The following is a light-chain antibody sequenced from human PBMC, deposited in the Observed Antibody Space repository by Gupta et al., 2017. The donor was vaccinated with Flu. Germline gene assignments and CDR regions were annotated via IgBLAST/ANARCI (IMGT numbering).Light chain of an antibody. CDR1: QSVSSSY. Sequence: SCRASQSVSSSYLAWYQQKPGQAPRLLIYGASSRATGIPDRFSGSGSGTDFTLTISRREPEDFAVYYCQQYGSSPMYTFGQGTKMEIK. J-gene: IGKJ2*01. CDR3: QQYGSSPMYT. CDR2: GAS. V-gene: IGKV3-20*01.